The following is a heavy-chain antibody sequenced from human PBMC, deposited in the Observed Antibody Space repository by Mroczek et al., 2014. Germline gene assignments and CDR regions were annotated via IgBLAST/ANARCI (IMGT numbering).Heavy chain of an antibody. Sequence: QVQLVQSGAEVKKPGASVKVSCKASGYTFTSYGISWVRQAPGQGLEWMGWISAYNGNTNYAQKLQGRVTMTTDTSTSTAYMELRSLRSDDTAVYYCATLVGDDYYDSSGFPGNAPNEYFQHWARAPLVTVSS. V-gene: IGHV1-18*01. CDR2: ISAYNGNT. CDR1: GYTFTSYG. CDR3: ATLVGDDYYDSSGFPGNAPNEYFQH. J-gene: IGHJ1*01. D-gene: IGHD3-22*01.